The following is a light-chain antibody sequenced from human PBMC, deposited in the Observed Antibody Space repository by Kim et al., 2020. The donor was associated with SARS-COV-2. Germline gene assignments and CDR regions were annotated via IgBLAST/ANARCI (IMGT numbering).Light chain of an antibody. Sequence: SYELTQPPSVSVTPGKTATITCGGNNIGSESLHWYQQRPGQAPVLLIYHDTDRPSGIPERFSASKSGNTATLTITRVEAGDEADYYCHLWASDSDHWVFG. CDR1: NIGSES. J-gene: IGLJ3*02. CDR2: HDT. CDR3: HLWASDSDHWV. V-gene: IGLV3-21*04.